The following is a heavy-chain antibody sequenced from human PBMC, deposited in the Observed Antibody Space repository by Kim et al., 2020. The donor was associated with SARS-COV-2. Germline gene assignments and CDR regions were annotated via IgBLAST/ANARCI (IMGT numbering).Heavy chain of an antibody. D-gene: IGHD6-19*01. CDR1: GGSISSSSYY. V-gene: IGHV4-39*01. CDR2: IYYSGST. J-gene: IGHJ6*02. CDR3: AGREWLVYYYYYGMDV. Sequence: SETLSLICTVSGGSISSSSYYWGWIRQPPGKGLEWIGSIYYSGSTYYNPSLKSRVTISVDTSKNQFSLKLSSVTAADTAVYYCAGREWLVYYYYYGMDVWGQGTTVTVSS.